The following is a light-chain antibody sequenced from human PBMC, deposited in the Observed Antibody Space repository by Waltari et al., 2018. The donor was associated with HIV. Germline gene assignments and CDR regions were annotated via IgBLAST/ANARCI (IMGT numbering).Light chain of an antibody. CDR3: LLYFHGPSWL. Sequence: QTVVTQEASLSVSPGGTVTLNCASTNGTFPTSYFPAWFQLRPGPGPRPLIYGTVNKPSWTPARFSGSLIGGKAALTLSCVQPEDEADCVCLLYFHGPSWLFGRGTRRTVL. CDR1: NGTFPTSYF. V-gene: IGLV7-43*01. J-gene: IGLJ3*02. CDR2: GTV.